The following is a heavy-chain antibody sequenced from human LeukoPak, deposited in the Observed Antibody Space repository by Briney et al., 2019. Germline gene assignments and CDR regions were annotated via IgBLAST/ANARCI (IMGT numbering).Heavy chain of an antibody. J-gene: IGHJ4*02. CDR3: ARDSSGVFDN. D-gene: IGHD3-22*01. V-gene: IGHV6-1*01. Sequence: SQTLSLACAISGESVSSNSAAWNWIRQSPSRGLEWLGRTYYKSRWFSDYAVSVKSRLTINADTSKNQFSLQLNSVTPEDTAVYYYARDSSGVFDNWGQGNLVTVSS. CDR1: GESVSSNSAA. CDR2: TYYKSRWFS.